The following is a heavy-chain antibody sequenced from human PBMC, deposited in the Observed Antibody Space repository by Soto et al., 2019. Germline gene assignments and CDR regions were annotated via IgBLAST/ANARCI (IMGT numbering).Heavy chain of an antibody. Sequence: SETLSLTCTVSGGSISSGDYYWSWIRQPPGKGLEWIGYIYYSGSTYYNPSLKSRVTISVDTSKNQFSLKLSSVTAADTAVYYCARAVRGYDPWDYYYYGMDVWGQGTTVTVSS. V-gene: IGHV4-30-4*01. CDR2: IYYSGST. D-gene: IGHD5-12*01. J-gene: IGHJ6*02. CDR3: ARAVRGYDPWDYYYYGMDV. CDR1: GGSISSGDYY.